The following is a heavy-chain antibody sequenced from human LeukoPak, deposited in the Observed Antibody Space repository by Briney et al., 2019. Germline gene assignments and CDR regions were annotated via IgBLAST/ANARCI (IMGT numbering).Heavy chain of an antibody. D-gene: IGHD5-12*01. CDR3: AREHSGFPN. Sequence: GGSLRLSCAASGFSVSSNYMDWVRQAPGKGLEWVSVIYSDSSTYYADSVRGRFTISRHNSKNTLYLQMNSLRAEDTAVYYCAREHSGFPNGGQGTLVTVSS. J-gene: IGHJ4*02. CDR2: IYSDSST. V-gene: IGHV3-53*04. CDR1: GFSVSSNY.